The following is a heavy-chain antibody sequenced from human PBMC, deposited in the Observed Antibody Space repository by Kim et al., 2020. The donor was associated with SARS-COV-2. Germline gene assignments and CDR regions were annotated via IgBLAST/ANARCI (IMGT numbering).Heavy chain of an antibody. D-gene: IGHD1-20*01. CDR2: IYYSGST. V-gene: IGHV4-39*01. CDR1: GGSISSSSYY. CDR3: ARRGRITGTQNWFDP. J-gene: IGHJ5*02. Sequence: SETLSLTCTVSGGSISSSSYYWGWIRQPPGKGLEWIGSIYYSGSTYYNPSLKSRVTISVDTSKNQFSLKLSSVTAADTAVYYCARRGRITGTQNWFDPWGQGTLVTVSS.